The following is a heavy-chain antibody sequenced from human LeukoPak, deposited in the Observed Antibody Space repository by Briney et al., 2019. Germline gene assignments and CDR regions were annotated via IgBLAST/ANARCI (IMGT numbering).Heavy chain of an antibody. D-gene: IGHD3-22*01. CDR1: GGSFSGYY. CDR2: INHSGST. CDR3: ARVYDSSGYGHAFDI. V-gene: IGHV4-34*01. J-gene: IGHJ3*02. Sequence: SETLSLTCAVYGGSFSGYYWSWIRQPPGKGLEWIGEINHSGSTDYNPSLKSRVTISVDTSKNQFSLKLSSVTAADTAVYYCARVYDSSGYGHAFDIWGQGTMVTVSS.